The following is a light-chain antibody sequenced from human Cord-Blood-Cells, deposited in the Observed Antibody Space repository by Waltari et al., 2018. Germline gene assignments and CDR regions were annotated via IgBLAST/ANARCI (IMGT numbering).Light chain of an antibody. V-gene: IGKV3-11*01. CDR1: QSVSSY. CDR2: DAS. J-gene: IGKJ2*01. CDR3: QQRSNWPPEYT. Sequence: VLTQSPATLSLSPGERATLSCRASQSVSSYLAWYQQKPGQAPRLLIYDASNRATGIPARFSGSGSGTDFTLTISSLEPEDFAVYYCQQRSNWPPEYTFGQGTKLEIK.